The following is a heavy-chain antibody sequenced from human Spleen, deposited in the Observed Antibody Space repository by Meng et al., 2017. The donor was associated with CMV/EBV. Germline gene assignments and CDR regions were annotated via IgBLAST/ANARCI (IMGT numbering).Heavy chain of an antibody. Sequence: GESLKISCAASGFTVSSNYMSWVRQAPGKGLEWVSAISGSGGSTYYADSVKGRFTISRDNSKNTLYLQMNSLRAEDTAVYYCAKAYYDFWSGYHDAFDIWGQGTMVTVSS. CDR1: GFTVSSNY. CDR3: AKAYYDFWSGYHDAFDI. V-gene: IGHV3-23*01. D-gene: IGHD3-3*01. J-gene: IGHJ3*02. CDR2: ISGSGGST.